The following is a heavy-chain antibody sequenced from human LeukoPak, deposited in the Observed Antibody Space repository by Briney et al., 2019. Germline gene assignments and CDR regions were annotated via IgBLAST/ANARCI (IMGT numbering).Heavy chain of an antibody. CDR2: VYYDGTS. CDR1: GGSINSHRYY. CDR3: VRHISTNTGYFDS. J-gene: IGHJ4*02. V-gene: IGHV4-39*01. D-gene: IGHD5-24*01. Sequence: SETLSLTCTGSGGSINSHRYYWGGIRQPPGKGLEWFGSVYYDGTSYSHPSLKRRVAVFVDTSRDQFSLALSFVTAADTALYYCVRHISTNTGYFDSCGQGPLVSVSS.